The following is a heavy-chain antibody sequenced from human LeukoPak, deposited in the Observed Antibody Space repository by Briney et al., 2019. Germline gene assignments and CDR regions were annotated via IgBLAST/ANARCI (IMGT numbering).Heavy chain of an antibody. Sequence: PGGSLRLSCAASGFTFSSYAMSWVRQAPGKGLEWVSAISGSGGSTYYADSVKGRFSISRDNSKNTLYLQMNSLRAEDTAVYYCAKDGGIVATIPYFDYWGQGTLVTVSS. D-gene: IGHD5-12*01. CDR2: ISGSGGST. CDR1: GFTFSSYA. CDR3: AKDGGIVATIPYFDY. J-gene: IGHJ4*02. V-gene: IGHV3-23*01.